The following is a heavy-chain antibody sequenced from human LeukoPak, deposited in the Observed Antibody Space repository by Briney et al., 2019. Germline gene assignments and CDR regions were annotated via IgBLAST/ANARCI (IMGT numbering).Heavy chain of an antibody. CDR2: IIPLFGTK. V-gene: IGHV1-69*13. J-gene: IGHJ6*03. CDR3: ARIPRHPYYYYYMDV. Sequence: SVKVSCKASGGTFSNYAISWVRQAPGQGLEWMGGIIPLFGTKNYAQKFQGRVTITADASTSTAYMEVSSLRSEDTAVYYCARIPRHPYYYYYMDVWGKGTPVTVSS. CDR1: GGTFSNYA.